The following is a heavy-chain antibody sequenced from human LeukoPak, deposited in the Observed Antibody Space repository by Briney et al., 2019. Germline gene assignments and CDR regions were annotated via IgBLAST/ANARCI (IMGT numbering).Heavy chain of an antibody. CDR2: IKQDGSEK. V-gene: IGHV3-7*01. Sequence: GGSLRLSCAASGFTFSSYEMNWVRQAPGKGLEWVANIKQDGSEKYYVDSVKGRFTISRDNAKNSLYLQMNSLRAEDTAVYYCARGVTTVTPAGYWGQGTLVTVSS. CDR3: ARGVTTVTPAGY. J-gene: IGHJ4*02. CDR1: GFTFSSYE. D-gene: IGHD4-17*01.